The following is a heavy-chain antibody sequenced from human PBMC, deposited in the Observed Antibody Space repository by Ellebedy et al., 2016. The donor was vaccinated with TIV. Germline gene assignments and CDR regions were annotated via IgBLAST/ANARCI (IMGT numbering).Heavy chain of an antibody. Sequence: AASVKVSCKASGYTFTTYAIHWVRQAPGQGLEWMGWISAYNGKTNYAQKLQGRVTMTTDTSTSTAYMELRSLRSDDTAVYYCARGVPQEPWAFGVVEVEPSYYYGMDVWGQGTTVTVSS. CDR3: ARGVPQEPWAFGVVEVEPSYYYGMDV. CDR2: ISAYNGKT. D-gene: IGHD3-3*01. CDR1: GYTFTTYA. J-gene: IGHJ6*02. V-gene: IGHV1-18*01.